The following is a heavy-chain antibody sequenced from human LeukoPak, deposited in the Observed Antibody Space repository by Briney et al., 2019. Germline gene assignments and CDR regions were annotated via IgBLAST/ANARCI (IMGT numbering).Heavy chain of an antibody. Sequence: SETLSLTCTVSGGSISSSSYYWGWIRQPPGKGLEWIGCIYYSGSTYYNPSLKSRVTISVDTSKNQFSLKLSSVTAADTAVYYCARCYGSYYYYYMDVWGKGTTVTVSS. V-gene: IGHV4-39*07. J-gene: IGHJ6*03. CDR1: GGSISSSSYY. CDR2: IYYSGST. D-gene: IGHD2-15*01. CDR3: ARCYGSYYYYYMDV.